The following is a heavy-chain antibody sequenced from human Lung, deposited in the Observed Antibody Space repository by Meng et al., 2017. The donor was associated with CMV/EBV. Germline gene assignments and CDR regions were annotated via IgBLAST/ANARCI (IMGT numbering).Heavy chain of an antibody. CDR1: GGTFSSYA. Sequence: SVKVSCXASGGTFSSYAISWVRQAPGQGLEWMGGIIPILGIANYAQKFQGRVTITADKSTSTAYMELSSLRSEDTAVYYCASLGYCSSTSCPFYYYYGMDVWGQGTMVTVSS. CDR2: IIPILGIA. D-gene: IGHD2-2*01. J-gene: IGHJ6*02. V-gene: IGHV1-69*10. CDR3: ASLGYCSSTSCPFYYYYGMDV.